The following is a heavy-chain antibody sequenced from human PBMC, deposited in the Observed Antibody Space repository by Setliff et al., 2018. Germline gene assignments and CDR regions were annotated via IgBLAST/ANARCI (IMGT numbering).Heavy chain of an antibody. CDR3: ANHNPARWAVYTTPIDS. Sequence: PGGSLRLSCAASGFTFNTYAMSWVRQAPGKGLEWVSAISGSGRNTYYADSVKGRFTISRDNSRDTLSLQMNSLRGEDTAVYYCANHNPARWAVYTTPIDSWGQGTLVTVSS. D-gene: IGHD6-19*01. CDR1: GFTFNTYA. J-gene: IGHJ4*02. CDR2: ISGSGRNT. V-gene: IGHV3-23*01.